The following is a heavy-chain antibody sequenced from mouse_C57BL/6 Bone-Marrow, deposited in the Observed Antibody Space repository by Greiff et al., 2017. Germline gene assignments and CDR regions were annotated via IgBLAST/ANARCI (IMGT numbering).Heavy chain of an antibody. CDR1: GFTFSDYY. D-gene: IGHD2-1*01. CDR3: ARQGYYGIFDY. Sequence: EVMLVESGGGLVQPGGSLKLSCAASGFTFSDYYMYWVRQTPEKRLEWVAYISNGGGSTYYPDTVKGRFTISRDNDKNTQYLQMSRLKSEDTAMYYCARQGYYGIFDYWGQGTTLTVSS. CDR2: ISNGGGST. V-gene: IGHV5-12*01. J-gene: IGHJ2*01.